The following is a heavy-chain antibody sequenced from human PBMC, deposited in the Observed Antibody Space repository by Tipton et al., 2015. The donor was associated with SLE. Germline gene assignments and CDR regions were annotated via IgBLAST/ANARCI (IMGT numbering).Heavy chain of an antibody. CDR2: INQSGST. CDR3: ARSLDSSEYFDY. J-gene: IGHJ4*02. CDR1: GGSFSGYY. D-gene: IGHD3-22*01. Sequence: TLSLTCAVYGGSFSGYYWSWIRQPPGKGLEWIGEINQSGSTNYNPSLKSRVTISVDTSKNQFSLKLSSVTAADTAVYYCARSLDSSEYFDYWGQGTLVTVSS. V-gene: IGHV4-34*01.